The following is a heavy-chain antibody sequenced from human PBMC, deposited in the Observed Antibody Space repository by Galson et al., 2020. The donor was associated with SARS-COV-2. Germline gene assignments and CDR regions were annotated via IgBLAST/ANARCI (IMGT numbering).Heavy chain of an antibody. Sequence: SETLSLTCTVSSGSISGYYWSWIRQSPGKGLEWIGYIFYSGSTNYNPSLKSRVTISVDTSKNQFSLKLTAVTAADTAMYYCARDSGSGWNGDMDVWGLGTTVTVSS. J-gene: IGHJ6*02. CDR2: IFYSGST. CDR1: SGSISGYY. V-gene: IGHV4-59*01. D-gene: IGHD6-19*01. CDR3: ARDSGSGWNGDMDV.